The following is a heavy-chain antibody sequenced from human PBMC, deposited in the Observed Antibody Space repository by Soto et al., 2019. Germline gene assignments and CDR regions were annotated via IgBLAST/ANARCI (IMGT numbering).Heavy chain of an antibody. D-gene: IGHD2-2*01. Sequence: ASVKVSCKASGYTFTSRGITWVRQAPGQGLEWMGWISTYNGNTNYAQKLQGRVTLTTDTSTSTAYMELRSLRSDDAAVYYCARGASCTSTSCYDYFHYGMDLWGQGTTVTVSS. CDR2: ISTYNGNT. V-gene: IGHV1-18*01. CDR3: ARGASCTSTSCYDYFHYGMDL. CDR1: GYTFTSRG. J-gene: IGHJ6*02.